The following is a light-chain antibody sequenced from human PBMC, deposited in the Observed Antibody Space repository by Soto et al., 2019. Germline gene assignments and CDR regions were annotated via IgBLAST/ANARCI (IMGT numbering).Light chain of an antibody. CDR1: QTIYSC. J-gene: IGKJ1*01. Sequence: IQVNTSPPTLSASVGPRVTIACGASQTIYSCLTSYHHKPVHSPKRPIQDSARLESGETSRFSGRGSGTDFTITISSLQPDDFETYYYHHYNIFETFGQGTKVDIK. V-gene: IGKV1-5*01. CDR2: DSA. CDR3: HHYNIFET.